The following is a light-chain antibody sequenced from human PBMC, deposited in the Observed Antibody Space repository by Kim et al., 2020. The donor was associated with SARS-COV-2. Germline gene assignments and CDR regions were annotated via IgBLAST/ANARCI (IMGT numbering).Light chain of an antibody. CDR2: KDS. CDR1: VLAKKY. Sequence: SYELTQPSSVSVSPGQTARITCSGDVLAKKYGRWFQQKPGQAPVLVIYKDSERPSGIPERFSGSSSGTTVTLTISGAQVEDEADYYCYTATDRGVFGGGTQLTVL. V-gene: IGLV3-27*01. CDR3: YTATDRGV. J-gene: IGLJ3*02.